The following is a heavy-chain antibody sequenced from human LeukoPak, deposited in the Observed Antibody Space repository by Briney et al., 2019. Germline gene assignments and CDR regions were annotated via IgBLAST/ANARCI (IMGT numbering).Heavy chain of an antibody. J-gene: IGHJ3*02. D-gene: IGHD2-15*01. CDR2: IYHSGST. CDR1: GGSISSSNW. CDR3: ARQGPYCSGGSCYSHAFDI. Sequence: SGTLSLTCAVSGGSISSSNWWSWVRQPPGKGLEWIGEIYHSGSTNYNPSLKSRVTISVDKSKNQFSLKLSSVTAADTAVYYCARQGPYCSGGSCYSHAFDIWGQGTMVTVSS. V-gene: IGHV4-4*02.